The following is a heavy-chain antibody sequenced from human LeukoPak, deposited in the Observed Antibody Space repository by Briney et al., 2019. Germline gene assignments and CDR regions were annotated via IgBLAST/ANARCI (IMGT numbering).Heavy chain of an antibody. CDR1: GFTFSSYW. Sequence: PGGSLRLSCAASGFTFSSYWMSWVRQAPGKGLEWVANIKQDGSEKYYVDSVKGRFTTSRDNAKNSLFLQMNSLRAEDTAVYFCAISATARGGFDFWGQGTLVTVSS. J-gene: IGHJ4*02. V-gene: IGHV3-7*01. CDR3: AISATARGGFDF. CDR2: IKQDGSEK. D-gene: IGHD6-25*01.